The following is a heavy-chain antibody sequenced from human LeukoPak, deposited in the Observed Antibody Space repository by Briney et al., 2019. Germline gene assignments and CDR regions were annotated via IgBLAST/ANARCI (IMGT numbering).Heavy chain of an antibody. Sequence: TFSSYTIRXVRQAHGQGGEWXGGIIPILGIANYAQKFQGRVTITTEESTSTAYMELSSLTSEDTAVYYCAKEGEWDKLFFDYWGQGTLVTVSS. CDR1: TFSSYT. CDR2: IIPILGIA. D-gene: IGHD1-26*01. J-gene: IGHJ4*02. V-gene: IGHV1-69*16. CDR3: AKEGEWDKLFFDY.